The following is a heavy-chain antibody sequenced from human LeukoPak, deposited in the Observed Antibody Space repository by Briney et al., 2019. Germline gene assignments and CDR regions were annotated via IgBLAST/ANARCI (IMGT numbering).Heavy chain of an antibody. CDR3: ARDPPYCSGGSCYSRDAFDI. D-gene: IGHD2-15*01. CDR1: GFTVSSNY. V-gene: IGHV3-66*02. CDR2: IYSGGST. Sequence: GGSLRLSCAASGFTVSSNYMRLVRQAPGKGLEWVSVIYSGGSTYYADSVKGRFTISRDNSKNTLYLQMNSLRAEDTAVYYCARDPPYCSGGSCYSRDAFDIWGQGTMVTVSS. J-gene: IGHJ3*02.